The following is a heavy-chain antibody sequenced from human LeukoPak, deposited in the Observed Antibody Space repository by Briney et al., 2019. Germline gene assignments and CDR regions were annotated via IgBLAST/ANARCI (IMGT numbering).Heavy chain of an antibody. D-gene: IGHD5-18*01. J-gene: IGHJ3*02. CDR2: VYYSGST. V-gene: IGHV4-61*01. CDR3: ARDRTNIYGYAFDI. CDR1: GDSISSSSYY. Sequence: SETLSLTCTVSGDSISSSSYYWGWIRQPPGKGLEWIGYVYYSGSTNYNPSLKSRVTISVDTSKNQFSLKLRSVTAADTAVYYCARDRTNIYGYAFDIWGQGTMVTVSS.